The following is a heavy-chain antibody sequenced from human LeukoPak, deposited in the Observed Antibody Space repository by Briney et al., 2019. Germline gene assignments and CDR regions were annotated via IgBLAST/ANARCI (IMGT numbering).Heavy chain of an antibody. D-gene: IGHD6-6*01. J-gene: IGHJ6*03. CDR2: IYPGDSDT. CDR3: ARGPYSSSSDYYYYYMDV. V-gene: IGHV5-51*01. Sequence: EESLKISCKGSGYSFTSYWIGWVRQMPGKGLEWMGIIYPGDSDTRYSPSFQGQVTISADKSISTAYLQWSSLKASDTAMYYCARGPYSSSSDYYYYYMDVWGKGTTVTVSS. CDR1: GYSFTSYW.